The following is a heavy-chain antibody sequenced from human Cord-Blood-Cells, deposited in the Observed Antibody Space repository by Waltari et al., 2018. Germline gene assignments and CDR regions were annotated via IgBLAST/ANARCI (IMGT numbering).Heavy chain of an antibody. D-gene: IGHD6-13*01. Sequence: QVQLQQWGAGLLKPSETLSLTCAVYGGSFSGYYWRWIRQPPGKGLEWIGEINHSGSTNYNPSLKSRVTISVDTSKNQFSLKLSSVTAADTAVYYCARLVWGEYSSSWYAFDIWGQGTMVTVSS. CDR1: GGSFSGYY. CDR3: ARLVWGEYSSSWYAFDI. V-gene: IGHV4-34*01. J-gene: IGHJ3*02. CDR2: INHSGST.